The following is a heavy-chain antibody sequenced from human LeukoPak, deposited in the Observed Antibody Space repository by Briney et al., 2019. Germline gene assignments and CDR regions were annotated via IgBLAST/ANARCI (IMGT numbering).Heavy chain of an antibody. J-gene: IGHJ4*02. Sequence: SETLSLTCAVYGGSFSGYYWSWIRQPPGKGVEWIGEINHSGSTNYNPSLKSRVTISVDTSKNQFSLKLSFVTAADTAVYYCARRNYGSGSDYWGQGTLVTVSS. CDR2: INHSGST. CDR1: GGSFSGYY. D-gene: IGHD3-10*01. CDR3: ARRNYGSGSDY. V-gene: IGHV4-34*01.